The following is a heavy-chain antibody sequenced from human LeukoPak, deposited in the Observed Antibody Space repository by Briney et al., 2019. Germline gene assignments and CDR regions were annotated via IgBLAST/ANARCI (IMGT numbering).Heavy chain of an antibody. V-gene: IGHV4-59*01. J-gene: IGHJ4*02. CDR1: GGSISSYY. CDR3: ATEVTGGARHFDY. D-gene: IGHD1-26*01. Sequence: SETLSLTCTVSGGSISSYYWSWIRQPPGKGLEWIGYIYYSGSTNYNPSLKSRVTISVDTSKNQFSLKLSSVTAADTAVYYCATEVTGGARHFDYWGQGTLATVSS. CDR2: IYYSGST.